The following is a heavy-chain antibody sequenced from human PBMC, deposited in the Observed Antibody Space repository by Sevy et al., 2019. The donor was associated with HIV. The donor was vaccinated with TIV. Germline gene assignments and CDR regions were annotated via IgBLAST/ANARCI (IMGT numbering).Heavy chain of an antibody. Sequence: GESLKISCKGSGYSFTNYWIAWVRQMPGKGLEWMGIIYPGDSETRYSPSFQGQVTISADKSLSTAYLHWSSLKASDTAMYYCARFYDSSGHFPSDYWGQGTLVTVSS. CDR3: ARFYDSSGHFPSDY. D-gene: IGHD3-22*01. J-gene: IGHJ4*02. CDR1: GYSFTNYW. CDR2: IYPGDSET. V-gene: IGHV5-51*01.